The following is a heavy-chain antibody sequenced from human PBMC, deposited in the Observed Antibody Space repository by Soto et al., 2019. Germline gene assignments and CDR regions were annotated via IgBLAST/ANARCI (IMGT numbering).Heavy chain of an antibody. J-gene: IGHJ6*02. CDR1: GFTFSSYG. Sequence: GGSLRLSCAASGFTFSSYGMHWVRQAPGKGLEWVAVISYDGSNKYYADSVKGRFTISRDNSKNTLYLQMNSLRAEDTAVYYCAKDVSVAGIYYYYYYGMDVWGQGTTVTVSS. D-gene: IGHD6-19*01. CDR2: ISYDGSNK. CDR3: AKDVSVAGIYYYYYYGMDV. V-gene: IGHV3-30*18.